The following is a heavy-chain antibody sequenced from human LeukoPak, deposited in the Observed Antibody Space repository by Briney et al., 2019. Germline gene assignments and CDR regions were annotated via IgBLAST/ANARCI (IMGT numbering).Heavy chain of an antibody. CDR2: INAGNGNT. CDR1: GYTFTSYA. Sequence: ASVKVSCKASGYTFTSYAMHWVRQAPGQRLEWMGWINAGNGNTKYSQEFQGRVTITRDTSASTAYMELSSLRSEDTAVYYCRSEGSNSWYYFDYWGQGTLVTVSS. V-gene: IGHV1-3*03. CDR3: RSEGSNSWYYFDY. J-gene: IGHJ4*02. D-gene: IGHD6-13*01.